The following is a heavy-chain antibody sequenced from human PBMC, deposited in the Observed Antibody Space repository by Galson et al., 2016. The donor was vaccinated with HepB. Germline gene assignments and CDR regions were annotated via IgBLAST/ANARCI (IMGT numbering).Heavy chain of an antibody. D-gene: IGHD2/OR15-2a*01. CDR2: IQSEDEGDTT. CDR1: GFTLSDVW. V-gene: IGHV3-15*01. J-gene: IGHJ4*02. CDR3: TTLPFSQYFVDY. Sequence: SLRLSCAGSGFTLSDVWMSWVRQAPGKGLEWVGRIQSEDEGDTTHYAAPVDGRFVISRDSSTNTLFLQMNSLKTEDTAVYFCTTLPFSQYFVDYWGQGTPVTVSS.